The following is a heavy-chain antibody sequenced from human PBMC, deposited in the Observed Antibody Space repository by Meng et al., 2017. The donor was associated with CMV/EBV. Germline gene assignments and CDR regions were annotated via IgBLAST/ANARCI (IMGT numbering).Heavy chain of an antibody. CDR2: ISSSSSYI. V-gene: IGHV3-21*01. J-gene: IGHJ6*02. D-gene: IGHD6-6*01. Sequence: GGSLRLSWAASGFTFSSYSMNWVRQAPGKGLEWVSSISSSSSYIYYADSVKGRFTISRDNAKNSLYLQMNSQRAEDTAVYYCARDQYSSSSHYYYYGMDVWGQGTTVTVSS. CDR1: GFTFSSYS. CDR3: ARDQYSSSSHYYYYGMDV.